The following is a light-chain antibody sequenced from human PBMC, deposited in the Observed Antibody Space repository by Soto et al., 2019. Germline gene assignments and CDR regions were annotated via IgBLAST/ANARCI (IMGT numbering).Light chain of an antibody. Sequence: EIVMTQSPATLSVSPGERATLSCRASQSVSSNLAWYQQKPGQAPRLLIYGASTRATGTPARFSGSGSGTEFTLTISSLQSEDFAVSYCQQYNNWPRTFGQATKVDIK. CDR2: GAS. CDR3: QQYNNWPRT. J-gene: IGKJ1*01. CDR1: QSVSSN. V-gene: IGKV3-15*01.